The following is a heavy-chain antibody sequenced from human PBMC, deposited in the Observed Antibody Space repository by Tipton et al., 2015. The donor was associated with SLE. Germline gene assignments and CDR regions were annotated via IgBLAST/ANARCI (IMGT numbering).Heavy chain of an antibody. CDR3: TRDQLRGWYYFDY. V-gene: IGHV3-30*03. D-gene: IGHD6-19*01. CDR2: ISYDASYQ. Sequence: QLVQSGGGVIRPGGSLRLSCAASGFIFDDYGMSWVRQAPGKGLEWVAVISYDASYQYYTDSVKGRFTISRDSYKNTLDLQMNSLTTEDTAVYYCTRDQLRGWYYFDYWGQGTLVTVSS. CDR1: GFIFDDYG. J-gene: IGHJ4*02.